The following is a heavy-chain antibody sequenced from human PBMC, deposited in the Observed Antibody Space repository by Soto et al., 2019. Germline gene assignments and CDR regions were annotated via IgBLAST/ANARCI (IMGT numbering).Heavy chain of an antibody. D-gene: IGHD3-3*01. CDR1: GFTFSSYA. CDR3: AKDSLYDFWSGRRDGMDV. CDR2: ISGSGGGT. Sequence: GGSLRLSCAASGFTFSSYAMSWVRQAPWKGLEWVSAISGSGGGTYYADSVKGRFTISRDNSKNTLYLQMNSLRAEDTAVYYCAKDSLYDFWSGRRDGMDVWGQGTTVTVSS. J-gene: IGHJ6*02. V-gene: IGHV3-23*01.